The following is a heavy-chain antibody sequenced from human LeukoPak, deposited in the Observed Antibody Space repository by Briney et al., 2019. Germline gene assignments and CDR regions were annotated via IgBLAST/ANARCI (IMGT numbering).Heavy chain of an antibody. Sequence: GGSLRLSCAASGFTFSSYAMSWVRQAPGKGLEWVSAISGSGGSTYYADSVKGRFTISRGNSKNTLYLQMNSLRAEDTAVYYCARDSPYDSSGYYLDYWGQGTLVTVSS. CDR2: ISGSGGST. J-gene: IGHJ4*02. CDR1: GFTFSSYA. V-gene: IGHV3-23*01. CDR3: ARDSPYDSSGYYLDY. D-gene: IGHD3-22*01.